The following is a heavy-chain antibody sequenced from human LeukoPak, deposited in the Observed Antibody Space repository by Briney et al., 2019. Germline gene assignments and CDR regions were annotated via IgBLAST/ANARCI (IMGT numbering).Heavy chain of an antibody. CDR3: ARETVVVPAARLLYYYYGMDV. CDR1: GYTFTSYG. V-gene: IGHV1-18*04. D-gene: IGHD2-2*01. CDR2: ISAYNGNT. J-gene: IGHJ6*04. Sequence: GESLKISCKASGYTFTSYGISWVRQAPGQGLEWMGWISAYNGNTNYAQKLQGRVTMTTDTSTSTAYMELRSLRSDDTAVYYCARETVVVPAARLLYYYYGMDVWGKGTTVTVSS.